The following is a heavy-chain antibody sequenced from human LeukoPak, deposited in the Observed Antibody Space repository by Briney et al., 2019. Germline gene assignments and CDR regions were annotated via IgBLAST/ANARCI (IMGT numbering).Heavy chain of an antibody. CDR1: GFTFSSYA. J-gene: IGHJ3*02. V-gene: IGHV3-23*01. Sequence: PGGSLRLSCAASGFTFSSYAMSWVRQAPGKGLEWVSAISGSGGSTYYADSVKGRFTISRDNSKNTLYLQMNSLRAEDTAVYYCAKGSPSITGTSNDAFDIWGQGTMVTVSS. D-gene: IGHD1-20*01. CDR2: ISGSGGST. CDR3: AKGSPSITGTSNDAFDI.